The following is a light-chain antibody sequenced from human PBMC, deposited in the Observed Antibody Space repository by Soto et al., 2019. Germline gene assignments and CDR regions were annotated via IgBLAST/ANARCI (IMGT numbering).Light chain of an antibody. J-gene: IGLJ1*01. CDR3: QAWDNSAYV. CDR2: RDN. CDR1: KLGDKF. Sequence: SYELSQPPSVSVSPGQTASITCSGDKLGDKFVSWYQQTPGQSPVLVIFRDNTRPSGIPERFSGSNSGNTATLTITGTQAMDEAYYYCQAWDNSAYVFGTGTKVTVL. V-gene: IGLV3-1*01.